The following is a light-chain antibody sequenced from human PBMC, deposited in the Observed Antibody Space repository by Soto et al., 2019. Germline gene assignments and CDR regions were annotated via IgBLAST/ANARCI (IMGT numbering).Light chain of an antibody. J-gene: IGLJ1*01. Sequence: QSALTQPASVSGSPGQSITISCTGTNSDVGGYNYVSWYQQHPGKAPELMIYEVSHRPSGASNRFSGSKSDNTASLTISGLQAEDEADYYCSSYTSISTLYVFGTGTRSPS. CDR2: EVS. V-gene: IGLV2-14*01. CDR1: NSDVGGYNY. CDR3: SSYTSISTLYV.